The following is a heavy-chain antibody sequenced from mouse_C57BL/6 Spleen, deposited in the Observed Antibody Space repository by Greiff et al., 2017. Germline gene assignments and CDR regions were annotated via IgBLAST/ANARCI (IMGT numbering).Heavy chain of an antibody. CDR2: INPSSGYT. J-gene: IGHJ4*01. CDR3: ARREEDYGRSYYAMDY. V-gene: IGHV1-4*01. CDR1: GYTFTSYT. Sequence: QVQLQQSGAELARPGASVKMSCKASGYTFTSYTMHWVKQRPGQGLEWIGYINPSSGYTKYNQKFKDKATLTADKSSSTAYMQLSSLTSEDSAVYYWARREEDYGRSYYAMDYWGQGTSGTVSS. D-gene: IGHD2-4*01.